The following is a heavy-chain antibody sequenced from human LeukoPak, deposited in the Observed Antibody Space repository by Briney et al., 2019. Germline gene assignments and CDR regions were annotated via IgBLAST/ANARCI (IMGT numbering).Heavy chain of an antibody. CDR3: ARDMRYSSGWYVED. Sequence: GASVKVSCKASAYTFTSYDMHWVRQAPGQGLEWMGWISAYNGNTNYAQKLQGRVTMTTDTSTSTAYMELRSLRSDDTAVYYCARDMRYSSGWYVEDWGQGTLVTVSS. V-gene: IGHV1-18*04. CDR2: ISAYNGNT. J-gene: IGHJ4*02. D-gene: IGHD6-19*01. CDR1: AYTFTSYD.